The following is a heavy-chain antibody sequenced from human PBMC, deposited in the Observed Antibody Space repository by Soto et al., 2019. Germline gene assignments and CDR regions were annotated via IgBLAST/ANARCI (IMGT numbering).Heavy chain of an antibody. CDR1: GYTFTSYG. D-gene: IGHD4-17*01. CDR3: ARDYHYGDYTKVFDP. Sequence: QVQLVQSGAEVKKPGASVKVSCKASGYTFTSYGISWVRQAPGQGLEWMGWISAYNGNTNYAQKLQGRVTMTTDTSTSTAYMELRSLRSDDTVVYYCARDYHYGDYTKVFDPWGQGTLVTVSS. CDR2: ISAYNGNT. J-gene: IGHJ5*02. V-gene: IGHV1-18*01.